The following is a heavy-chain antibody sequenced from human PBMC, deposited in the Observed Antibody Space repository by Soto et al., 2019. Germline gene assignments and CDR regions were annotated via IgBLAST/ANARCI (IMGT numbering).Heavy chain of an antibody. V-gene: IGHV1-18*01. Sequence: QVQLVQSGAEVKKPGASVKVSCKASGYTFTSYGISWVRQAPGQGLEWMGWISAYNGNTNYAQKLEGRVTMTTDTATSTVYMELRSLRSDHTAVYYCAIETLALRYFDWSGGLDSFDYWGQGTLVTVSS. CDR1: GYTFTSYG. CDR3: AIETLALRYFDWSGGLDSFDY. CDR2: ISAYNGNT. D-gene: IGHD3-9*01. J-gene: IGHJ4*02.